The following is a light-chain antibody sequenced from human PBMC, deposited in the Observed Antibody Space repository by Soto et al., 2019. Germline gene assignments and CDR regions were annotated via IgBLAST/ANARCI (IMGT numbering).Light chain of an antibody. CDR3: QRYGRSPPLT. CDR2: GVS. V-gene: IGKV3-20*01. J-gene: IGKJ3*01. CDR1: QSVSDSH. Sequence: EIVLTQSPGTLSLSPGERATLSCRASQSVSDSHLAWYQQKPGQAPRLLIYGVSSRVTGIPDRFSGGGSGTDFTLTISRLEPEDFGVYYCQRYGRSPPLTFGPGTEVEIK.